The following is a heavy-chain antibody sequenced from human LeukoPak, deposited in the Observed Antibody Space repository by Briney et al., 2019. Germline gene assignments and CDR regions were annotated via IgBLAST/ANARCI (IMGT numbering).Heavy chain of an antibody. D-gene: IGHD3-22*01. J-gene: IGHJ4*02. Sequence: GGSLRLSCAASGFTFSSYSMNWVRQAPGKGLEWVSSISSSSSYIYYADSVKGRFTISRDNAKNSLYLQMNSLRAEDTAVYYCARDPGLYYDSSGYYYEGQGTLVTVSS. CDR3: ARDPGLYYDSSGYYY. V-gene: IGHV3-21*01. CDR1: GFTFSSYS. CDR2: ISSSSSYI.